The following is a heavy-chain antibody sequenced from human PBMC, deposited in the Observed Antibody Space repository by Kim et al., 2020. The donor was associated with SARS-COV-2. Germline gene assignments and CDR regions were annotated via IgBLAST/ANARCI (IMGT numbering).Heavy chain of an antibody. V-gene: IGHV3-15*01. CDR2: SMSKTDGGTV. Sequence: GGSLRLSCAASGLTGLNFSNARMTWVRQAPGKGLEWVGRSMSKTDGGTVDYAPPVKDRFTISRDDSKNTLYLQMDSLKIEDTAVYYCATSARTNTDTPGHWGQGTLVAVSS. CDR1: GLTGLNFSNAR. D-gene: IGHD5-18*01. CDR3: ATSARTNTDTPGH. J-gene: IGHJ1*01.